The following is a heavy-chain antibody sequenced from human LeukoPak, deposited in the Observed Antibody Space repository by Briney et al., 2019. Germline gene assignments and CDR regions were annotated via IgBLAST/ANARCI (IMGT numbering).Heavy chain of an antibody. CDR1: GFTFSSYA. CDR2: ISGSGGST. D-gene: IGHD6-25*01. J-gene: IGHJ4*02. Sequence: GGSLRLSCAASGFTFSSYAMSWVRQALGKGLEWVSAISGSGGSTYYADSVKGRFTISRDNSKNTLYLQMNSLRAEDTAVYYCAKDIRRYSSGDYWGQGTLVTVSS. CDR3: AKDIRRYSSGDY. V-gene: IGHV3-23*01.